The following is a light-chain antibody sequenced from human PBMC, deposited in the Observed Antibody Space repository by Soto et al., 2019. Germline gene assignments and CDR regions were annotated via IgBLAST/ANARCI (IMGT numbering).Light chain of an antibody. CDR1: SSDVGGYNY. CDR3: SSYAGSNNWGV. CDR2: EVS. Sequence: QSVLTQPPSASGSPGQSVTISCTGTSSDVGGYNYVSWYQQHPGKAPKLMIYEVSERPSGVPDRFSGSKTGNTASLTVSGLQAEDEADYYCSSYAGSNNWGVFGGGTKLTV. V-gene: IGLV2-8*01. J-gene: IGLJ2*01.